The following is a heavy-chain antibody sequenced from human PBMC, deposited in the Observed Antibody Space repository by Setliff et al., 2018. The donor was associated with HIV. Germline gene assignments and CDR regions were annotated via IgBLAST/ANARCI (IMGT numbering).Heavy chain of an antibody. Sequence: GESLKISCAASGFTFSSYWMSWVRQAPGKGLEWVADIKQDGSKAYYMDSVKCRFTISRDNPKNSLYLQMTSLRAEDTAVYYCARDDSNGNTDAFDIWGQGTTVTVSS. D-gene: IGHD5-18*01. CDR2: IKQDGSKA. J-gene: IGHJ3*02. CDR1: GFTFSSYW. CDR3: ARDDSNGNTDAFDI. V-gene: IGHV3-7*04.